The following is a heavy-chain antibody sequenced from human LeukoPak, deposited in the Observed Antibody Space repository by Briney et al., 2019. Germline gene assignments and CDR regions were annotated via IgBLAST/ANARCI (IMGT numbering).Heavy chain of an antibody. CDR2: IYYSGTT. Sequence: KPSETLSLTCTVSGGSISSYYWSWIRQPPGKGLEWIGYIYYSGTTNSNPSLKSRVTISVDTSKNQFSLRLSSVTAADTAVYYCARGYNSGWYYFDYWGQGTLVTVSS. V-gene: IGHV4-59*08. J-gene: IGHJ4*02. CDR1: GGSISSYY. D-gene: IGHD6-19*01. CDR3: ARGYNSGWYYFDY.